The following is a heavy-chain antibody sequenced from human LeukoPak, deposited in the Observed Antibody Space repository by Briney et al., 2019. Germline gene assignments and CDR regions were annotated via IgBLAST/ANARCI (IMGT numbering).Heavy chain of an antibody. CDR1: GYTFTRYG. CDR2: LCPYNGDT. CDR3: AREGPCGSGSYRYNDY. D-gene: IGHD3-16*02. Sequence: ASVKVSCKAPGYTFTRYGITWVRQAPGQGLEWMGWLCPYNGDTNYAQKFQGRLTMTTDTSTSTAYMELRSLRSDDTAVYYCAREGPCGSGSYRYNDYWGQGTLVTVSS. V-gene: IGHV1-18*01. J-gene: IGHJ4*02.